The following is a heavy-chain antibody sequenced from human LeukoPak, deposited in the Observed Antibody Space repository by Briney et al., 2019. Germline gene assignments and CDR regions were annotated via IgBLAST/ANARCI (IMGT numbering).Heavy chain of an antibody. CDR3: ARAYSSGSYYYYYYYMDV. CDR1: GFTFSDYY. Sequence: GGSLRLSCAASGFTFSDYYMSWIRQAPGKGLGWVSYISSSGSTIYYADSVKGRFTISRDNAKNSLYLQMNSLRAEDTAVHYCARAYSSGSYYYYYYYMDVWGKGTTVTVSS. J-gene: IGHJ6*03. D-gene: IGHD3-22*01. V-gene: IGHV3-11*01. CDR2: ISSSGSTI.